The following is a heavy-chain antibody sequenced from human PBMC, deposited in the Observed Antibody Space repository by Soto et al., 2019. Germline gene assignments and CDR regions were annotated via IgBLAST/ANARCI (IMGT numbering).Heavy chain of an antibody. CDR2: INHSGST. CDR1: GGSFSGYY. J-gene: IGHJ6*02. CDR3: ATRGDYYYYYGMDV. Sequence: PSETLSLTCAVYGGSFSGYYWSWIRQPPGKGLEWIGEINHSGSTNYNPSLKSRVTISVDKSKNQFSLKLSSVTAADTAVYYCATRGDYYYYYGMDVWGQGTTVTV. V-gene: IGHV4-34*01. D-gene: IGHD3-10*01.